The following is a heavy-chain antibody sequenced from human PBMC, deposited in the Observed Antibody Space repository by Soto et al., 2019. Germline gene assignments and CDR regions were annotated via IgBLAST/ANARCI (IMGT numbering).Heavy chain of an antibody. V-gene: IGHV4-30-4*01. CDR1: GASISSGDYY. CDR2: IYDSGRT. D-gene: IGHD3-10*01. Sequence: SETLSLTCTVSGASISSGDYYWSWIRQPPGKGLEWIGYIYDSGRTSYSPPLKSRVTISVDTSKNQFSLKLSSVTAADTAVYYCARDSNGPSELGYWGQGTLVTVSS. J-gene: IGHJ4*02. CDR3: ARDSNGPSELGY.